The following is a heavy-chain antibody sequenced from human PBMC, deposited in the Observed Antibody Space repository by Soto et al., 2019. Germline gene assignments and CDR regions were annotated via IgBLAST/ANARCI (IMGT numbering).Heavy chain of an antibody. J-gene: IGHJ3*02. CDR2: INGEGTIT. V-gene: IGHV3-74*01. Sequence: EVQLVESGGGLVQPGESLRLSCAASGFSFNNYYMHWVRQAPGTGLVWVSRINGEGTITSYADSVKGRFTISRDSAKNTLYLQMNSLRAEDAAVYYCTRGGAVAAVDIWGQGTMVTVSS. D-gene: IGHD6-19*01. CDR3: TRGGAVAAVDI. CDR1: GFSFNNYY.